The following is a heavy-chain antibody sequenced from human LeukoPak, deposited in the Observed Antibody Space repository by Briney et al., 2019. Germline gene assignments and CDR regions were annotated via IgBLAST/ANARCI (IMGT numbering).Heavy chain of an antibody. CDR1: GFTFSIYA. V-gene: IGHV3-23*01. J-gene: IGHJ4*02. CDR3: AKGSPDYPFFSPFDY. Sequence: GGSLRLSCAASGFTFSIYAMSWVRQAPGKGLEWVSAISGSGGSTYYADSVKGRFTISRDNSKNMLYLQMNSLRAEDTAVYYCAKGSPDYPFFSPFDYWGQGTLVTVSS. CDR2: ISGSGGST. D-gene: IGHD2/OR15-2a*01.